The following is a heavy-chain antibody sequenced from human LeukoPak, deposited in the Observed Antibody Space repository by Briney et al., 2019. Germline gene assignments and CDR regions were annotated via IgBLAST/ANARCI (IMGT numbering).Heavy chain of an antibody. V-gene: IGHV1-2*02. CDR1: GDTFTGDY. CDR3: ARENTEQLVLEY. J-gene: IGHJ4*02. Sequence: GASVKVSCKASGDTFTGDYMYWVRQAPGQGLEWMGWINPNSGGTNYAQKFQGRVTMTRDTSISTAYMELSRLRSDDTAVYYCARENTEQLVLEYWGQGTLVTVSS. CDR2: INPNSGGT. D-gene: IGHD6-6*01.